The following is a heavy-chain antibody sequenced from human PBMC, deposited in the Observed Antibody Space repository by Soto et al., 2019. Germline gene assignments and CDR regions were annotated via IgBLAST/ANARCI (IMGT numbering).Heavy chain of an antibody. V-gene: IGHV1-18*01. CDR1: GYTFTSYG. J-gene: IGHJ6*03. CDR3: AREYYDFWSGYYMPYYYYYMDV. D-gene: IGHD3-3*01. Sequence: GASVKVSCKASGYTFTSYGISWVRQAPGQGLEWMGWISAYNGNTNYAQKLQGRVTMTTDTSTSTAYMELRSLRSDDTAVYYCAREYYDFWSGYYMPYYYYYMDVWGKGTTVTVSS. CDR2: ISAYNGNT.